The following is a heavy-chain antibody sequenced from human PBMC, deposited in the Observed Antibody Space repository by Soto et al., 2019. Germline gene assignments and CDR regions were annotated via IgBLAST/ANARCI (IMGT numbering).Heavy chain of an antibody. CDR3: ARGDSTDCSNGVCSFFYNHDMDV. J-gene: IGHJ6*02. CDR1: GYSFTYYH. V-gene: IGHV1-2*04. CDR2: INPKSGGT. Sequence: GGSVKVACKAAGYSFTYYHIHWVRQAPGQGLEWLGRINPKSGGTSTAQKFQGWVTMTTDTSISTASMELTRLTSDDTAIYYCARGDSTDCSNGVCSFFYNHDMDVWGQGTTVTVPS. D-gene: IGHD2-8*01.